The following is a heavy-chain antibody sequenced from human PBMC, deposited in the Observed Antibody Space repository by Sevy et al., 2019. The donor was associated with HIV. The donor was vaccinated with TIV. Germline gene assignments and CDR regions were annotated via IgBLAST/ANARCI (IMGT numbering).Heavy chain of an antibody. D-gene: IGHD3-22*01. Sequence: SETLSLTCTVSGGSISSYYWSWIRQPPGKGLEWIGYIYYSGSTNYNPSLKSRVTISVDTSKNPFSLKLSSVTAADTAVYYCAGTRYYDSSGLQFDPWGQGTLVTVSS. CDR1: GGSISSYY. J-gene: IGHJ5*02. CDR3: AGTRYYDSSGLQFDP. V-gene: IGHV4-59*01. CDR2: IYYSGST.